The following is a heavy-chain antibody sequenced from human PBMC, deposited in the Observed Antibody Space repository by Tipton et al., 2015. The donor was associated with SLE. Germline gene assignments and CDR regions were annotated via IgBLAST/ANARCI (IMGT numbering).Heavy chain of an antibody. CDR2: ISGSGGST. V-gene: IGHV3-23*01. CDR1: GFTFSSYA. CDR3: AKDYLFGIAAAATDYFDY. Sequence: SLRLSCAASGFTFSSYAMSWVRQAPGKGLEWVSAISGSGGSTYYADSVKGRFTISRDNSKNTLYLQMNSLRAEDTAVYYCAKDYLFGIAAAATDYFDYWGQGTLVTVSS. D-gene: IGHD6-13*01. J-gene: IGHJ4*02.